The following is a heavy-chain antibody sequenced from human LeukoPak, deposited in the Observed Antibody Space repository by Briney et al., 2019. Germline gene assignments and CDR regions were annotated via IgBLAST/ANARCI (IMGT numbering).Heavy chain of an antibody. Sequence: PGGSLRLSCAASGFTFDDYAMHWVRQAPGKGLEWVSGISWNSGSIGYADSVKGRFTISRDNAKNSLYLQMNSLRAEDMALYYCAKDSSSSWYRGYFDYWGQGTLVTVSS. D-gene: IGHD6-13*01. CDR1: GFTFDDYA. CDR2: ISWNSGSI. CDR3: AKDSSSSWYRGYFDY. J-gene: IGHJ4*02. V-gene: IGHV3-9*03.